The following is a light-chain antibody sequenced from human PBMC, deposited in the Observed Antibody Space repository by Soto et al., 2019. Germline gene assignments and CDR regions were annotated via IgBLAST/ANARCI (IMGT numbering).Light chain of an antibody. CDR1: SSNIGAVFD. CDR2: ENT. J-gene: IGLJ2*01. Sequence: QSVLTQPHSVSGAPGQRVTISCTGSSSNIGAVFDVHWYQQVPGTAPKLLIYENTKRPSGVPDRFSGSKSGTPASLAITGLQAEDEADYYCQSYDSGLSGWLFGGGTKLTVL. CDR3: QSYDSGLSGWL. V-gene: IGLV1-40*01.